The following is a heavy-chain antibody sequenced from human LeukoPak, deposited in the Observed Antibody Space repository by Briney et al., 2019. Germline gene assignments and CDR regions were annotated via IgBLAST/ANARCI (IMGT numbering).Heavy chain of an antibody. J-gene: IGHJ4*02. Sequence: WASVKVSCKASGGTFSSYAISWVRQAPGQGLEWMGRTIPILGIANYAQKFQGRVTITADKSTSTAYLQWSSLKASDTAMYYCARQEGATANFDYWGQGTLVTVSS. CDR3: ARQEGATANFDY. CDR1: GGTFSSYA. CDR2: TIPILGIA. D-gene: IGHD1-26*01. V-gene: IGHV1-69*04.